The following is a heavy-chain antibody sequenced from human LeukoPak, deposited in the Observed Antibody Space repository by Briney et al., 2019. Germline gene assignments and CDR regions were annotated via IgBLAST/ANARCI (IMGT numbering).Heavy chain of an antibody. CDR2: ISGSGGST. J-gene: IGHJ4*02. CDR1: GGSFSGYY. D-gene: IGHD5-18*01. CDR3: AKEIYSYGYLGNDY. Sequence: PSETLSLTCAVYGGSFSGYYWSWVRQAPGKGLEWVSAISGSGGSTYYADSVKGRFTISRDNSKNTLYLQMNSLRAEDTAVYYCAKEIYSYGYLGNDYWGQGTLVTVSS. V-gene: IGHV3-23*01.